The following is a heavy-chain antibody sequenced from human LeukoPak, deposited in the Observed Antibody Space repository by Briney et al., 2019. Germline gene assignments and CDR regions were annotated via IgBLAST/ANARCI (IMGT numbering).Heavy chain of an antibody. Sequence: GASVKVSCKASGYTFTGHYVHWVRQAPGQGLEWMGRINPNSGGTDYAQKFQGRVTMTRDTSITTAYLELSRLRSDDTAVYYCATGTVSDGNYWGPGTLVTVSS. CDR3: ATGTVSDGNY. CDR2: INPNSGGT. V-gene: IGHV1-2*02. D-gene: IGHD4-17*01. J-gene: IGHJ4*02. CDR1: GYTFTGHY.